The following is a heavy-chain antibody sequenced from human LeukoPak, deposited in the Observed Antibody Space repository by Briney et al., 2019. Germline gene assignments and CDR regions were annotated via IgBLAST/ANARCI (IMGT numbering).Heavy chain of an antibody. D-gene: IGHD6-13*01. J-gene: IGHJ4*02. Sequence: SETLSLTCSVSGGSISTYYWSWIRQPPGKGLEWIGTIYHSGSTSYNPSLKSRVTISVDTSKNQFSLKLSSVTAADTAVYYCARHPRIAAAGLDYWGQGTLVTVSS. CDR2: IYHSGST. CDR1: GGSISTYY. CDR3: ARHPRIAAAGLDY. V-gene: IGHV4-59*08.